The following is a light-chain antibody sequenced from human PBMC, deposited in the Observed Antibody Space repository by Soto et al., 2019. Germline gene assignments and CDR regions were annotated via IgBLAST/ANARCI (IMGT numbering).Light chain of an antibody. CDR2: GNS. CDR1: SSNIGAGYD. Sequence: QSVLTQPPSVSGAPGQRVTISCTGSSSNIGAGYDVHWYQQLPGTAPKLLIYGNSNRPSGVPDRFSGSKSGTSASLAITGRQADDESDYYCQSYDSSLSALFGGGTKLTVL. CDR3: QSYDSSLSAL. V-gene: IGLV1-40*01. J-gene: IGLJ3*02.